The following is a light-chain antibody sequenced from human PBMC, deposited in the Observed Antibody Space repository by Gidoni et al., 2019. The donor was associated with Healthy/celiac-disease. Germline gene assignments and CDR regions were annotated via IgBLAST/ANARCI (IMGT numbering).Light chain of an antibody. CDR1: QSVSSY. V-gene: IGKV3-11*01. CDR2: DAS. J-gene: IGKJ3*01. Sequence: EIVLTQSPATLSLSPGERATLSCRASQSVSSYLAWYQQKPGQAPRLLIYDASNRATGIPARFSGSGSGTDFTLTISSLEPEDFAVYYCQQRSNWPQGFTFGPGTNVDIK. CDR3: QQRSNWPQGFT.